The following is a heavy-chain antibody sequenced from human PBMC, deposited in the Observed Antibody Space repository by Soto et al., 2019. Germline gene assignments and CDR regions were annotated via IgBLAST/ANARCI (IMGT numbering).Heavy chain of an antibody. J-gene: IGHJ5*02. CDR1: GGSISSGGYY. V-gene: IGHV4-31*03. D-gene: IGHD2-2*01. Sequence: KSSETLSLTCTVSGGSISSGGYYWSWIRQHPGKGLEWIGYIYYSGSTYYNPSLKSRVTISVDTSKNQFSMKLSSVTAADTAVYYCARVLEYCSSTRCFLDPRPRRENWFVPWGQGTLVTVSS. CDR2: IYYSGST. CDR3: ARVLEYCSSTRCFLDPRPRRENWFVP.